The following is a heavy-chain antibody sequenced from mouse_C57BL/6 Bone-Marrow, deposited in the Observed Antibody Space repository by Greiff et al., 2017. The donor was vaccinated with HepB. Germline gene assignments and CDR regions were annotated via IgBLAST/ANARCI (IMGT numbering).Heavy chain of an antibody. CDR2: IDPEDGDT. CDR3: TPYYYYGSSHYFDY. J-gene: IGHJ2*01. D-gene: IGHD1-1*01. V-gene: IGHV14-1*01. Sequence: VQLKESGAELVRPGASVKLSCTASGFNIKDYYMHWVKQRPEQGLEWIGRIDPEDGDTEYAPKFQGKATMTADTSSNTAYLQLSSLTSEDTAVYYCTPYYYYGSSHYFDYWGQGTTLTVSS. CDR1: GFNIKDYY.